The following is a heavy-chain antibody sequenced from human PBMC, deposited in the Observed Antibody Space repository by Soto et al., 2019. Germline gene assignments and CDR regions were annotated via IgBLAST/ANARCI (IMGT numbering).Heavy chain of an antibody. CDR3: ARRGELNYGDYYWFDP. J-gene: IGHJ5*02. Sequence: QLQLQESGPGLVKPSETLSLTCTVSGGSISSSSYYWGWIRQPPGKGLEWIGSIYYSGSTYYNPSLKSRVTISVDTSKNQFSLKLSSVTAADTAVYYCARRGELNYGDYYWFDPWGQGTLVTVSS. CDR1: GGSISSSSYY. CDR2: IYYSGST. D-gene: IGHD4-17*01. V-gene: IGHV4-39*01.